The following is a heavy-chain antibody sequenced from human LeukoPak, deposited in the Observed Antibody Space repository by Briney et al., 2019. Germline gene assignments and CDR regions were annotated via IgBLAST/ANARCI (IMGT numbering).Heavy chain of an antibody. V-gene: IGHV3-30*04. CDR1: GFTFRSYA. Sequence: PGRSLRLSCAASGFTFRSYAMHWVRQAPGKGLEWVAVISFDGSNKYYADSVKGRFTISRDNSKNTLYLQMDRQRVEDTAVYYCTRDHNRRLGGLSLLDYWGQGTLVTVSS. CDR2: ISFDGSNK. D-gene: IGHD3-16*02. J-gene: IGHJ4*02. CDR3: TRDHNRRLGGLSLLDY.